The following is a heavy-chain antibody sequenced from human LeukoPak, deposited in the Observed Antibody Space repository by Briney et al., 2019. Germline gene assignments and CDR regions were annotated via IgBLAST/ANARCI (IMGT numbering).Heavy chain of an antibody. D-gene: IGHD3-16*02. Sequence: TSETLSLTCAVYGGSFSGYYWSWIRQPPGKGLEWIGEINHSGSTNYNPSLNSRVTISVDTSTNQFSLKLSSVTAADTAVYYCARHIARDYVWGSYRGGAGFDYWGQGTLVTVSS. CDR2: INHSGST. V-gene: IGHV4-34*01. CDR1: GGSFSGYY. CDR3: ARHIARDYVWGSYRGGAGFDY. J-gene: IGHJ4*02.